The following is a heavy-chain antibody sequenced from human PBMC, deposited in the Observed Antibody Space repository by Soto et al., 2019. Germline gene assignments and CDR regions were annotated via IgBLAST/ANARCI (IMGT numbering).Heavy chain of an antibody. CDR1: GYPFIKYG. CDR3: ATSDYTGFDP. D-gene: IGHD2-2*02. CDR2: IKVDSGYT. Sequence: QLQLVQSAAEVKKPGASVRVSCKAYGYPFIKYGISWIRQAPEQGLEWMGWIKVDSGYTNYAQKFQGRVTMTADTSSDTAFMELRSLRCDDTAVYFCATSDYTGFDPLGQGTLVSVSS. J-gene: IGHJ5*02. V-gene: IGHV1-18*04.